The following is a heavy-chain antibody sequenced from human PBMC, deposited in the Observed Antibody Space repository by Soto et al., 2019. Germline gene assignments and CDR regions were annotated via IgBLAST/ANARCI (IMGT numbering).Heavy chain of an antibody. CDR1: GYSFSSYW. V-gene: IGHV5-51*01. J-gene: IGHJ6*02. CDR3: ATASTNYYYYYGMDA. Sequence: GESLKISCKASGYSFSSYWIGWVRQMPGKGLEWMGIIDPRDSETRYSPSFQGQVTISVDKFINTAYLQWSSLKASDTAMYYCATASTNYYYYYGMDAWGQATTVTVSS. CDR2: IDPRDSET.